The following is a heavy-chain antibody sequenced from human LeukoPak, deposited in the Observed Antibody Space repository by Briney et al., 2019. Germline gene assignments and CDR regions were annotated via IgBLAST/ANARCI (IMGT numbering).Heavy chain of an antibody. CDR2: ISYDGSNK. V-gene: IGHV3-30*18. Sequence: GGSLRLSCAASGFTFSSYGMHWVRQAPGKGLEWVAVISYDGSNKYYADSVKGRFTISRDNSKSTLYLQMNSLRAEDTAVYYCAKDRVCTAMVTGDFDYWGQGTLVTVSS. CDR1: GFTFSSYG. J-gene: IGHJ4*02. CDR3: AKDRVCTAMVTGDFDY. D-gene: IGHD5-18*01.